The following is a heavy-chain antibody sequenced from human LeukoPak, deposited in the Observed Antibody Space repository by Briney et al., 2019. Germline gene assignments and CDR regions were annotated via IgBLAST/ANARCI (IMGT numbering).Heavy chain of an antibody. D-gene: IGHD1-26*01. CDR3: ARGSGSYGLTDFDY. Sequence: SVKVSCKASGGTFSSYAISWVRQAPGQGLEWMGGIIPIFGTANYAQKFQGRVTITADKSTSTAYMELSSLRSDDTAVYYCARGSGSYGLTDFDYWGQGTLVTVSS. J-gene: IGHJ4*02. CDR2: IIPIFGTA. V-gene: IGHV1-69*06. CDR1: GGTFSSYA.